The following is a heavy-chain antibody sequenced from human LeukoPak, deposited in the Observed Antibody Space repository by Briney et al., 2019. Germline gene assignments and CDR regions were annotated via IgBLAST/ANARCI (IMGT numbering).Heavy chain of an antibody. J-gene: IGHJ6*03. D-gene: IGHD3-3*01. V-gene: IGHV3-74*01. Sequence: PGGSLRLSCAASGFTFSSYWMHWVRQAPGKGLVWVSRINTDGSSTSYADSVKGRFTISRDNAKNTLYLQMNSLRAEDTAVYYCASLLYYDFWSGPYYYYYMDVWGKGTTVTVSS. CDR3: ASLLYYDFWSGPYYYYYMDV. CDR2: INTDGSST. CDR1: GFTFSSYW.